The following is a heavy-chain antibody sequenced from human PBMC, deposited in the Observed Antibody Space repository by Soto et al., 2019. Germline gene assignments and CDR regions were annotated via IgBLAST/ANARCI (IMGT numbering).Heavy chain of an antibody. D-gene: IGHD2-8*01. Sequence: ASVKVSCKASGYSFTDYYIHWVRQPPGQELEWLGRIDAESSGTGTAQEFQGCVTMTTYTSISTAAMELIRLTSDDMAIYYFARGDSTDGSNGVCCFFCNHGMDVWGQGTTVTVSS. CDR3: ARGDSTDGSNGVCCFFCNHGMDV. J-gene: IGHJ6*02. CDR1: GYSFTDYY. CDR2: IDAESSGT. V-gene: IGHV1-2*04.